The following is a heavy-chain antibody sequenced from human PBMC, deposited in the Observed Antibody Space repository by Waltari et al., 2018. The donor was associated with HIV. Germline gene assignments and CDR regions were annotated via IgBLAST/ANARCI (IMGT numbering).Heavy chain of an antibody. CDR1: GYTFTGYY. D-gene: IGHD1-20*01. CDR3: ARGWVPYYNRLGS. V-gene: IGHV1-2*02. J-gene: IGHJ4*02. Sequence: QVQLVQSGADVKKPGASVRVTCKASGYTFTGYYIHWARQAPGKGLERRGWINPSSGGTNYAQEFQGRVSMTTNTSITTAYVELTRLRSDDTAVYYCARGWVPYYNRLGSWGQGTLVTVSS. CDR2: INPSSGGT.